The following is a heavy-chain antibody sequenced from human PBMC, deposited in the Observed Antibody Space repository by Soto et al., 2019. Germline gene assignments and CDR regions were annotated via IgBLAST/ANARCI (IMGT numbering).Heavy chain of an antibody. CDR1: GYTFTSHD. CDR2: MNPNSGNT. CDR3: ARGRYAIRGAFIIGELDH. Sequence: QVQLGQSGAEVKMPGASVKVSCKASGYTFTSHDINWVRQATGQGLEWMGWMNPNSGNTGYGQKFQGRVTMTRNTSTSTAYMELSSLKSDDTAVYYCARGRYAIRGAFIIGELDHWGQGSLVIVSS. J-gene: IGHJ5*02. V-gene: IGHV1-8*01. D-gene: IGHD3-10*01.